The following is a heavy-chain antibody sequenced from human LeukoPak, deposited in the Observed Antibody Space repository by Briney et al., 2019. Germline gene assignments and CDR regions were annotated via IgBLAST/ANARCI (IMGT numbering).Heavy chain of an antibody. CDR3: ASDFSY. Sequence: TLSLTCTVSGASISSGTYYWTWIRQPAGKGLEWIGRIYTSGSTNYNPSLKSRVTISVDTSKNQFSLKLSSVTAADTAVYYCASDFSYWGQGILVTVSS. CDR2: IYTSGST. V-gene: IGHV4-61*02. J-gene: IGHJ4*02. CDR1: GASISSGTYY.